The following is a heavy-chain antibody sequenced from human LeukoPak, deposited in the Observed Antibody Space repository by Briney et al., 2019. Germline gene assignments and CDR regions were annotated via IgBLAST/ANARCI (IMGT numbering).Heavy chain of an antibody. Sequence: SVKVSCKASGGTFSSYAISWVRQAPGQGLEWMGGIIPIFGTANYAQKFQGRVTITADESTSTAYMELISLRSEDTAVYYCATPIVVVPAAMPNYYMDVWGKGTTVTVSS. CDR2: IIPIFGTA. J-gene: IGHJ6*03. D-gene: IGHD2-2*01. V-gene: IGHV1-69*13. CDR3: ATPIVVVPAAMPNYYMDV. CDR1: GGTFSSYA.